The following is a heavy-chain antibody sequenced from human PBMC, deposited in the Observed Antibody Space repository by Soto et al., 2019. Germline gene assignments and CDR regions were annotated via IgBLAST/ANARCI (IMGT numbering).Heavy chain of an antibody. CDR2: INHSGST. Sequence: SETLSLTCAVYGGSFSGYYGSWIRQPPGKGLEWIGEINHSGSTNYNPSLKSRVTISVDTSKNQFSLKLSSVTAADTAVYYCARGRRIAAAGTFDYWGQGTLVTVSS. D-gene: IGHD6-13*01. J-gene: IGHJ4*02. CDR3: ARGRRIAAAGTFDY. CDR1: GGSFSGYY. V-gene: IGHV4-34*01.